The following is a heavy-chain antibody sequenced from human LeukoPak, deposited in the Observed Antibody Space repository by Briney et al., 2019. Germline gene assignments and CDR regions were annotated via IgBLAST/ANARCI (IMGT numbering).Heavy chain of an antibody. CDR3: ARAWLGYGGNAYWYLDP. V-gene: IGHV4-39*07. J-gene: IGHJ2*01. D-gene: IGHD4-23*01. Sequence: PSETLSLTCTVSGGSISSSNYYWGWIRQPPGKGLEWVGNIYYGGSTYYNPSLKSRVTISVDTSKNQFSLKLNSVTAADTAGYFCARAWLGYGGNAYWYLDPWGRGNLVTVSS. CDR2: IYYGGST. CDR1: GGSISSSNYY.